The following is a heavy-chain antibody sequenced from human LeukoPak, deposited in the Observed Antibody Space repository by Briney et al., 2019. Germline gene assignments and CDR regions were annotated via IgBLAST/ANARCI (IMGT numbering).Heavy chain of an antibody. Sequence: ASVKVSCKASGGTFSSYAISWVRQAPGQGLEWMGGIIPIFGTANYAQKFQGRVTITADESTSTAYMELSSLGSEDTAVYYCAREDGDYVVPYDAFDIWGQGTMVTVSS. V-gene: IGHV1-69*13. CDR1: GGTFSSYA. D-gene: IGHD4-17*01. CDR2: IIPIFGTA. J-gene: IGHJ3*02. CDR3: AREDGDYVVPYDAFDI.